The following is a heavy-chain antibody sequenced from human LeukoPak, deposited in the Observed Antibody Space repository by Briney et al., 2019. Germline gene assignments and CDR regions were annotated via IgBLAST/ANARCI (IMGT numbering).Heavy chain of an antibody. CDR2: INHSGST. D-gene: IGHD5-12*01. CDR1: GGSLSGYY. V-gene: IGHV4-34*01. J-gene: IGHJ3*01. Sequence: SETLSHTCAVYGGSLSGYYWSWIRQPPGKGLEWIGEINHSGSTNYNPSPKSRVTISVDTSKNQFSLKLGSLTAADTAVYYCSRGRAASFDVWGQGTMVTVSS. CDR3: SRGRAASFDV.